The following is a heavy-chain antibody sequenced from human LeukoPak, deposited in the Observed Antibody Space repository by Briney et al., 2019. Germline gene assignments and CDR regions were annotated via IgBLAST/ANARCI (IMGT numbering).Heavy chain of an antibody. CDR2: IYSGGST. CDR3: ARYHTALNY. V-gene: IGHV3-53*01. Sequence: GGSLRLSCAASGFTISSDYMTWVRQAPGKGLEWVSVIYSGGSTYYSDSVKGRFTISRDNTKNTVYLQLNNLRGEDTAVYYCARYHTALNYWGQGTLVTASS. D-gene: IGHD5-18*01. CDR1: GFTISSDY. J-gene: IGHJ4*02.